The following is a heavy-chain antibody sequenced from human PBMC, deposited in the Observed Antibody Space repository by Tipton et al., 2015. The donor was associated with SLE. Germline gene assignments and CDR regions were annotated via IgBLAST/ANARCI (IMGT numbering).Heavy chain of an antibody. Sequence: SLRLSCAASGFIFSDYYMSWIRQAPGKGLEWLSYMSPSTGYTIYADSVKGRFTISRDNARNSLYLRLNSLRVEDTAVYYCARGTYYYESGDSYFDSWGHGTLVTVSS. D-gene: IGHD3-22*01. CDR1: GFIFSDYY. J-gene: IGHJ4*01. CDR2: MSPSTGYT. V-gene: IGHV3-11*06. CDR3: ARGTYYYESGDSYFDS.